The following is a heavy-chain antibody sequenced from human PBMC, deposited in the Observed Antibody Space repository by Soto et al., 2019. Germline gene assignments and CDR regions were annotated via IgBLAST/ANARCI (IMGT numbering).Heavy chain of an antibody. Sequence: SETLSLTCAVSGGSISSGGYFWSWIRQPPGKGLEWIGYIYYSGSTYYNPSLKSRVTISVDTSKNQFSLKLSSVTAADTAVYYCARERYYYDSSGYKTNWFDPWRQGTLVTVSS. CDR2: IYYSGST. J-gene: IGHJ5*02. CDR3: ARERYYYDSSGYKTNWFDP. V-gene: IGHV4-30-4*01. CDR1: GGSISSGGYF. D-gene: IGHD3-22*01.